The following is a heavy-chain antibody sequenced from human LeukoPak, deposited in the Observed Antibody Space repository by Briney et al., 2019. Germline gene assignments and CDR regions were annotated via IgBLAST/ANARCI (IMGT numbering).Heavy chain of an antibody. CDR1: GFTFSSYS. CDR2: XXXSSYI. D-gene: IGHD3-9*01. V-gene: IGHV3-21*01. CDR3: ARGDPNDILTDTYYYYGMDV. Sequence: GGSLRLSCAASGFTFSSYSMNWVRQAPGKGLEXXXXXXXSSYIYYADSVKGRFTISRDNAKNSLYLQMNSLRAEDTAVYYCARGDPNDILTDTYYYYGMDVWGKGTTVTVSS. J-gene: IGHJ6*04.